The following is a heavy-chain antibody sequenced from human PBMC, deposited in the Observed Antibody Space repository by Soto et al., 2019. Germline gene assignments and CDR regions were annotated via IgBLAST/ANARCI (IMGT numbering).Heavy chain of an antibody. D-gene: IGHD6-13*01. Sequence: QVQLVESGGGVVQPGRSLRLSCAASGFTFSSYGMHWVRQAPGKGLEWVAVTSYDGSNKYYADSVKGRFTISRDNSKNTLNLQMNSLRDEYWAVYYCAKRRSASGYSLFDYWGQGTLVTVSS. V-gene: IGHV3-30*18. CDR3: AKRRSASGYSLFDY. CDR2: TSYDGSNK. CDR1: GFTFSSYG. J-gene: IGHJ4*02.